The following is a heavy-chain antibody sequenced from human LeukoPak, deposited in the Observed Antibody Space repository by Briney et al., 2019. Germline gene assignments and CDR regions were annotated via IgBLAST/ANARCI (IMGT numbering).Heavy chain of an antibody. D-gene: IGHD4-23*01. CDR2: ISWNSGSI. V-gene: IGHV3-9*01. CDR1: GFTFDDYA. J-gene: IGHJ1*01. CDR3: AKDMSVGGSHQYFQH. Sequence: GRSLRLSCAASGFTFDDYAMHWVRQAPGKGLEWVSGISWNSGSIGYADSVKGRFTLSRDNAKNSLYLQMNSLRAEDTALYYCAKDMSVGGSHQYFQHWGQGTLVTVSS.